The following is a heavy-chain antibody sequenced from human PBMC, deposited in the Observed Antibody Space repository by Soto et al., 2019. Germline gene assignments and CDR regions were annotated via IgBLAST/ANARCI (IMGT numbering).Heavy chain of an antibody. V-gene: IGHV4-39*01. D-gene: IGHD5-12*01. J-gene: IGHJ4*02. CDR1: GGSISSSSYY. Sequence: QLQLQESGPGLVKPSETLSLTCTVSGGSISSSSYYWGWIRQPPGKGLEWIGCIYYSGSTYYNPSLTRRVTISVDTSKNQFSLKLSSVTAADTAVYSCARRRDGYNWVDYWGQGTLVTVSS. CDR2: IYYSGST. CDR3: ARRRDGYNWVDY.